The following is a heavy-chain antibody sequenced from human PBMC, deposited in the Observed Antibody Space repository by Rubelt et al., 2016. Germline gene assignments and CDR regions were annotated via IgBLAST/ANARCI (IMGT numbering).Heavy chain of an antibody. Sequence: QVQLQQWGAGLVKPSETLSLTCAVYGGSFSGYSWTWIRQPPGKGLEWIANVCYSGSTNYNPSLKSRVTVSVDTFKNQFSLKLSSVTAADTAVYYCATSPKLEDAFDIWGQGTMVTVSS. J-gene: IGHJ3*02. V-gene: IGHV4-34*01. D-gene: IGHD3-10*01. CDR2: VCYSGST. CDR3: ATSPKLEDAFDI. CDR1: GGSFSGYS.